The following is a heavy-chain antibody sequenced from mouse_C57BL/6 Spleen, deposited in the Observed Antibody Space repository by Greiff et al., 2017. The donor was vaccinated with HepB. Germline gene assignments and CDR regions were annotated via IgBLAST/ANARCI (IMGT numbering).Heavy chain of an antibody. Sequence: EVQLQQSGPELVKPGASVKMSCKASGYTFTDYNMHWVKQSHGKSLEWIGYINPNNGGTSYNQKFKGKATLTVNKSSSTAYMELRSLTSEDSAVYYCARPYDCYYSWFAYWGQGTLVTVSA. D-gene: IGHD2-3*01. V-gene: IGHV1-22*01. CDR2: INPNNGGT. CDR1: GYTFTDYN. J-gene: IGHJ3*01. CDR3: ARPYDCYYSWFAY.